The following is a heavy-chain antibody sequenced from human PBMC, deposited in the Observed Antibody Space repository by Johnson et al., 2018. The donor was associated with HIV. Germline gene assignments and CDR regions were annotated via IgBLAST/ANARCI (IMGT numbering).Heavy chain of an antibody. V-gene: IGHV3-30*04. Sequence: QVQLVESGGGVVQPGRSLRLSCAASGFTFSSYAMHWVRQAPGKGLEWVAVISYDGSNKYYADSVKGRFTISRDNSKNTLYLQMNSLRAEDTAVYYCAKDLGYNCGSGVESRADAFDIWGQGTTVTVAS. D-gene: IGHD3-3*01. CDR2: ISYDGSNK. J-gene: IGHJ3*02. CDR1: GFTFSSYA. CDR3: AKDLGYNCGSGVESRADAFDI.